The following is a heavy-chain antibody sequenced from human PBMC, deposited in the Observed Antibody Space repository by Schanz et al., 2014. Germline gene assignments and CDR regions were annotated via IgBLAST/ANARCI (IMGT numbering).Heavy chain of an antibody. CDR2: ISNTGTFI. CDR1: GFIFSDHY. J-gene: IGHJ4*02. CDR3: VRDAYLQIRGTVFDS. V-gene: IGHV3-11*01. Sequence: VQLVESGGGLVQPGGSLRLSCAASGFIFSDHYMAWIRQAPGKGLEWVSIISNTGTFIYYADSVRGRFVISRDNAKSSLFLQMKGLRAEDTAVYYCVRDAYLQIRGTVFDSWGPGNLVTVSS. D-gene: IGHD1-1*01.